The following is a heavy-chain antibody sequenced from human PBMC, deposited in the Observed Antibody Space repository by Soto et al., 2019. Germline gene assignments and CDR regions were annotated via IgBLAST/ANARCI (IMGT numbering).Heavy chain of an antibody. CDR3: ARSQGSSTSLEIYYYYYYGMDV. D-gene: IGHD2-2*01. V-gene: IGHV1-69*01. CDR1: GGTFGSYA. Sequence: QVQLVQSGAEVKKPGSSVKVSCKASGGTFGSYAISWVRQAPGQGLEWMGGIIPIPGTANYAQKFRGRVTIAADESTSTAYMELSSLRSEDTAVYYCARSQGSSTSLEIYYYYYYGMDVWGQETTVTVSS. J-gene: IGHJ6*02. CDR2: IIPIPGTA.